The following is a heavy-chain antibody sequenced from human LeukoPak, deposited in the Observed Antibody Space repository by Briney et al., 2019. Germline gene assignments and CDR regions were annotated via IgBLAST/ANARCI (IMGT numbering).Heavy chain of an antibody. Sequence: GGSLRLSCAASGFTVSSNYMSWVRQAPGKGLEWVSVIYSGGSTYYADSVKGRFTISRDNSKNTLYLQMNSLRAEDTAVYYCARVITGDVPDAFDIWGQGTMVTVSS. D-gene: IGHD3-22*01. CDR2: IYSGGST. V-gene: IGHV3-53*01. CDR3: ARVITGDVPDAFDI. J-gene: IGHJ3*02. CDR1: GFTVSSNY.